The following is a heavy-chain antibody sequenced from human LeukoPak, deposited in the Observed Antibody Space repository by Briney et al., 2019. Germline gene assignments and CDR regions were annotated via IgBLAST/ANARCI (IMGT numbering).Heavy chain of an antibody. CDR1: GGSMSSYY. CDR3: ARASPYISSWTNAFDI. D-gene: IGHD6-13*01. CDR2: IYTSGSI. Sequence: KPSETLSLTCSVSGGSMSSYYWSWIRQPAGKGLEWIGRIYTSGSINYNPSLQSRVTMSIDTSKNQFSLRLSSVTAADTAVYYCARASPYISSWTNAFDIWGQGTMVTVSS. V-gene: IGHV4-4*07. J-gene: IGHJ3*02.